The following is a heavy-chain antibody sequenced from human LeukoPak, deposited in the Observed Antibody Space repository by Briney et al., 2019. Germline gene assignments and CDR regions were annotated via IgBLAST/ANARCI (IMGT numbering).Heavy chain of an antibody. J-gene: IGHJ4*02. D-gene: IGHD4-23*01. CDR2: IYTSGST. CDR1: GASISSGSYY. CDR3: ARAYGGNSHYFEY. Sequence: SETLSLTCTVSGASISSGSYYWSWIRQPAGKGLEWIGRIYTSGSTDYNPSLKSRVTISVDTSRNQFSLTLTSVTAADTAVYYCARAYGGNSHYFEYWGQGTLVTVSS. V-gene: IGHV4-61*02.